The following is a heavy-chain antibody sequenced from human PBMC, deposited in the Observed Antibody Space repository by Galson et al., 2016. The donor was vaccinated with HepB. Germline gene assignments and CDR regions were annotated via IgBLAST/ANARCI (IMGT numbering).Heavy chain of an antibody. D-gene: IGHD5-18*01. CDR3: ARQAAMVRRGEDSPYGMDF. CDR1: GYSFSVYW. J-gene: IGHJ6*02. Sequence: QSGAEVKKPGESLKISCQASGYSFSVYWIAWVRQMPGQGLEWVGIINPGDSYSPYSPSFQGQVTISADKSINTAYLQWSSLKASDTAIYHCARQAAMVRRGEDSPYGMDFWGQGTTVTVTS. V-gene: IGHV5-51*01. CDR2: INPGDSYS.